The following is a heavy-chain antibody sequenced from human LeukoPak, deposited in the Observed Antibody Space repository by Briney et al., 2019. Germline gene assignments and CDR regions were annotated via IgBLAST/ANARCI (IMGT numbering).Heavy chain of an antibody. CDR2: ISSSGSTI. V-gene: IGHV3-48*03. CDR1: GLTIGDDA. J-gene: IGHJ4*02. Sequence: GGSLRLSCTTSGLTIGDDAVSWVRQAPGKGLEWVSYISSSGSTIYYADSVKGRFTISRDNPKNSLYLQMNSLRAEDTAVYYCAGGLAGDWGQGTLVTVSS. D-gene: IGHD6-19*01. CDR3: AGGLAGD.